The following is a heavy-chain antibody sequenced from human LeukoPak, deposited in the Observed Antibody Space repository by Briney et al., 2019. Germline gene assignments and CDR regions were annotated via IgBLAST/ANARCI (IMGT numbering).Heavy chain of an antibody. Sequence: TSETLSLTCTVSGGSISSGGYYWSWIRQHPGKGLEWIGYIYYSGSTYYNPSLKSRVTISVDTSKNQFSLKLSSVTAADTAVYYCTRSHPYSSSQSLRDWGQGTLGTVSS. CDR3: TRSHPYSSSQSLRD. V-gene: IGHV4-31*03. CDR2: IYYSGST. CDR1: GGSISSGGYY. D-gene: IGHD6-13*01. J-gene: IGHJ4*02.